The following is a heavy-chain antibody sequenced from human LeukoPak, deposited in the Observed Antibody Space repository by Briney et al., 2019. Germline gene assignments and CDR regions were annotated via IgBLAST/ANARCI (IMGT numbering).Heavy chain of an antibody. CDR1: GYTFTSYG. J-gene: IGHJ3*02. D-gene: IGHD2-2*01. CDR3: AKICSSTSCHDAFDI. CDR2: ISAYNGNT. V-gene: IGHV1-18*01. Sequence: ASVKVSCKASGYTFTSYGISWVRQAPGQGLEWMGWISAYNGNTNYAQKLQGRVTMTTDTSTSTAYMELRSLRSDDTAVYYCAKICSSTSCHDAFDIWGQGTMVTVSS.